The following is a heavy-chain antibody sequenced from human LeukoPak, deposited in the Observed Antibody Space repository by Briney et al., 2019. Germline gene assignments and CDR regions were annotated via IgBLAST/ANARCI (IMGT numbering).Heavy chain of an antibody. D-gene: IGHD1-14*01. CDR2: IIPILGIA. Sequence: SVKVSCKASGGTFSSYAISWVRQAPGQGLEWMGRIIPILGIANYAQKFQGRVTITADKSTSTAYMELSSLRSEDTAVYYCARDPTRNYGPEYYFDYWGQGTLVTVSS. CDR3: ARDPTRNYGPEYYFDY. J-gene: IGHJ4*02. CDR1: GGTFSSYA. V-gene: IGHV1-69*04.